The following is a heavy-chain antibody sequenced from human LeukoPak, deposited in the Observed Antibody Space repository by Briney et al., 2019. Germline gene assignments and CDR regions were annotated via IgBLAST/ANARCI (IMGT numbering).Heavy chain of an antibody. CDR3: ARLVSGAPDY. CDR1: GGSINSSSYY. V-gene: IGHV4-39*01. J-gene: IGHJ4*02. Sequence: SETLSLTCTVSGGSINSSSYYWGWIRQPPGKGLEWIGSIYYSGSTYYNPSLKSRVTISVDTSKNQFSLKLSSVTAADTAVYYCARLVSGAPDYWGQGTLVTVSS. D-gene: IGHD2-15*01. CDR2: IYYSGST.